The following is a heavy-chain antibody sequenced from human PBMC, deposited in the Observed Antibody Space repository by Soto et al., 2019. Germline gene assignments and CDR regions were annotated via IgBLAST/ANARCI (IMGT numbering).Heavy chain of an antibody. CDR1: GESFSGYY. D-gene: IGHD1-1*01. V-gene: IGHV4-34*01. CDR2: IHHSGST. CDR3: ARGHRTSGYDS. J-gene: IGHJ4*02. Sequence: ETLSLTCSVYGESFSGYYWSWIRQSPGKGLEWIGEIHHSGSTHYNPSLKSRLTFSIDESQSQFYMMLTSVTAEDTALYFCARGHRTSGYDSWGQGSLVTVSS.